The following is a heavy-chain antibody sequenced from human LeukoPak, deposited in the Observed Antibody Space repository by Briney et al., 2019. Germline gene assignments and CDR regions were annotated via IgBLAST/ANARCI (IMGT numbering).Heavy chain of an antibody. CDR1: GDSISSSSYY. J-gene: IGHJ4*02. CDR2: IYYSGST. V-gene: IGHV4-39*07. D-gene: IGHD5-12*01. Sequence: SETLSLTCTVSGDSISSSSYYWGWIRQPPGKGLEWIGSIYYSGSTYYNPSLKSRVTISVDTSKNQFSLKLSSVTAADTAVYYCARGYSGYDWGYYFDYWGQGTLVTVSS. CDR3: ARGYSGYDWGYYFDY.